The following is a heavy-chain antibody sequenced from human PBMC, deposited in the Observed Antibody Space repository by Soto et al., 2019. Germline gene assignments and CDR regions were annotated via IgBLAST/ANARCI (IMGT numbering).Heavy chain of an antibody. J-gene: IGHJ4*02. V-gene: IGHV3-23*01. D-gene: IGHD6-6*01. CDR1: GFTFSSYA. CDR3: AKYIGGYSSSSVVLYFDY. Sequence: EVQLLESGGGLVQPGGSLRLSCAASGFTFSSYAMSWVRQAPGKGLEWVSAISGSGGSTYYADSVKGRFTISRDNSKNTLYLQMNSLRAEDTAVYYCAKYIGGYSSSSVVLYFDYWGQGTLVTVSS. CDR2: ISGSGGST.